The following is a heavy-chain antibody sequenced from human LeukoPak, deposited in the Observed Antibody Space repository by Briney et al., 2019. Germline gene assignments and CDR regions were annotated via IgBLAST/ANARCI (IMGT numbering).Heavy chain of an antibody. CDR2: IYYSGST. CDR1: GGSISSHY. Sequence: NPSETLSLTCTVSGGSISSHYWSWIRQPPGKGLEWIGYIYYSGSTNYNPSLKSRVTISVDTSKNQFSLKLSSVTAADTAVYYCARTTNYYYYMDVWGTGTTVTVSS. CDR3: ARTTNYYYYMDV. J-gene: IGHJ6*03. V-gene: IGHV4-59*11. D-gene: IGHD4-17*01.